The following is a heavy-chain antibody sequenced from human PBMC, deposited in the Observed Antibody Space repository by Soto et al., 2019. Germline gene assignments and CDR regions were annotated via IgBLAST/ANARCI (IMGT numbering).Heavy chain of an antibody. CDR3: AHDWYDSSGWY. V-gene: IGHV2-5*02. D-gene: IGHD3-22*01. CDR2: IYWDDDK. J-gene: IGHJ4*02. CDR1: GFSLSTSGVG. Sequence: QITLKESGPTLVKPTQTLTLTCTFSGFSLSTSGVGVGWIRQPPGKALEWLALIYWDDDKRYSPSLKSRLTITKDTSKNPVVLTMTNMDPVDTATYYCAHDWYDSSGWYWGQGTLVTVSS.